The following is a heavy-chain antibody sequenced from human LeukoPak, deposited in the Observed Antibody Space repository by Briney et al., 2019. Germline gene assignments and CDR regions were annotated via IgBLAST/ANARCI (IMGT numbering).Heavy chain of an antibody. CDR2: IWYDGSNK. CDR1: GFTFSNHG. Sequence: GGSLRLSCAASGFTFSNHGMHWVRQAPGKGLEWVALIWYDGSNKEYAEAAKGRFTISRDNYKNTLYLQMNSLRVEDTAVYYCARDQGTSTTAPKRKGRFDPCGQGTLVTVSS. J-gene: IGHJ5*02. CDR3: ARDQGTSTTAPKRKGRFDP. D-gene: IGHD1-1*01. V-gene: IGHV3-33*01.